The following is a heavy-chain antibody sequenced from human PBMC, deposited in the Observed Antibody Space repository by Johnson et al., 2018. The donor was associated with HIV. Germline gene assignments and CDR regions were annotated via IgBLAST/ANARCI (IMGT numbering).Heavy chain of an antibody. CDR3: ARDPHDYDSSGYLGRAFDI. V-gene: IGHV3-7*01. CDR1: GFTFTNYW. CDR2: IKQDGSEK. D-gene: IGHD3-22*01. Sequence: MQLVESGGGLVQPGGSLRVSCVTSGFTFTNYWMSWVRQAPGKGLEWVANIKQDGSEKYYVDSVKGRFTISRDSAKNSLYLQMNSLRVEDTAVYYCARDPHDYDSSGYLGRAFDIWGQGTMVTVSS. J-gene: IGHJ3*02.